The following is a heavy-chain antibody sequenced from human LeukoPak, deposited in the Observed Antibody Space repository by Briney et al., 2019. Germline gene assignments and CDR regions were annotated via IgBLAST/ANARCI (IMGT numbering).Heavy chain of an antibody. V-gene: IGHV3-23*01. Sequence: GGSLRLSCAASGFTFSSYAMSWVRQAPGKGLEWVSAISGSGGSTYYADSVKGRFTISRDNSKNTLYQQMNSLRAEDTAVYYCAKEADCTNGVCWREYYFDYWGQGTLVTVSS. CDR1: GFTFSSYA. CDR3: AKEADCTNGVCWREYYFDY. J-gene: IGHJ4*02. D-gene: IGHD2-8*01. CDR2: ISGSGGST.